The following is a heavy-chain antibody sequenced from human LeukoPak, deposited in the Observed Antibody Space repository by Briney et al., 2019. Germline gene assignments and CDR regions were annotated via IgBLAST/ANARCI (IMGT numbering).Heavy chain of an antibody. CDR2: IYNSVST. V-gene: IGHV4-59*01. Sequence: SATLSLTCTVSGGSISIYYWSWIRQPPGKGLEWIGYIYNSVSTNYNTSLRSRVTISVDTSKNQFSLRLSSVNPADTAVYSLATVGRHNVVVSPFYFDYWGQGTLVTVFS. CDR3: ATVGRHNVVVSPFYFDY. D-gene: IGHD2-21*01. J-gene: IGHJ4*02. CDR1: GGSISIYY.